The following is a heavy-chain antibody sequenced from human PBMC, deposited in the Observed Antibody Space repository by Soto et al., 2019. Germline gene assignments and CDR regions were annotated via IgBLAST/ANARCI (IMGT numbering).Heavy chain of an antibody. V-gene: IGHV3-74*01. CDR3: ARPTSLDGNQFDY. CDR1: GFTFSSNW. J-gene: IGHJ4*02. CDR2: ITSDGSSP. Sequence: PGGSLRLSCAASGFTFSSNWMHWVRQAPGKGLEWVSRITSDGSSPIYADSVKGRFTISRDNAKSTLYLQMSSLRVEDTAVYYCARPTSLDGNQFDYWGQGTLVTVSS.